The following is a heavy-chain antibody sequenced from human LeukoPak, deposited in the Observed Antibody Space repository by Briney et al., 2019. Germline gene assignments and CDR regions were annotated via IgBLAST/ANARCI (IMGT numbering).Heavy chain of an antibody. V-gene: IGHV3-74*01. CDR2: INSDGSST. CDR3: ARDQLYCSGGYCYFEY. D-gene: IGHD2-15*01. Sequence: GGSLRLSCAASGFTFSSYWMHWVRQAPGKGLVWVSRINSDGSSTSYADSVKGRFTISRDNAKNTLYLQMNSLRAEDTAVYYYARDQLYCSGGYCYFEYWGQGTLVTVSS. CDR1: GFTFSSYW. J-gene: IGHJ4*02.